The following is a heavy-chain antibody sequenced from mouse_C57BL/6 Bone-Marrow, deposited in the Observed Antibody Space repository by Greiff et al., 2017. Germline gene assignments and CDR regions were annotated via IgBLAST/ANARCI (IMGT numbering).Heavy chain of an antibody. J-gene: IGHJ4*01. Sequence: EVQLQQSGAELVRPGASVKLSCTASGFNIKDDYMHWVKQRPEQGLEWIGWIDPENGDTAYASKFQGKATITADTSSNTAYLQLSSLTSEDTAVYYCTTTGSSYAMDYWGQGTSVTVSS. D-gene: IGHD1-1*01. CDR2: IDPENGDT. CDR1: GFNIKDDY. CDR3: TTTGSSYAMDY. V-gene: IGHV14-4*01.